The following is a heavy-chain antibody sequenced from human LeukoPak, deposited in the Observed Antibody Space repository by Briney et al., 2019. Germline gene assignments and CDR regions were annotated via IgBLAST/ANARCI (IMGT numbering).Heavy chain of an antibody. V-gene: IGHV1-58*02. CDR2: IVVGSGKT. D-gene: IGHD2-15*01. J-gene: IGHJ4*02. Sequence: AAVKVSFKASGFTFTSSAMQWVRQARGQRREGIGWIVVGSGKTNYAQKFQERVTITRDMSTSTAHMELSSLRSEDTAVYYCAAGPGVGSDYWGQGTLVTVSS. CDR1: GFTFTSSA. CDR3: AAGPGVGSDY.